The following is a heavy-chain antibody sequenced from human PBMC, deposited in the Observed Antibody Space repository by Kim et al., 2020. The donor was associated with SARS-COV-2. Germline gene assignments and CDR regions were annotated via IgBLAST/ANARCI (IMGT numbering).Heavy chain of an antibody. V-gene: IGHV1-24*01. CDR3: ATTPPGQAYCGGDCYTWFDP. Sequence: ASVKVSCKVSGYTLTELSMHWVRQAPGKGLEWMGGFDPEDGETIYAQKFQGRVTMTEDTSTDTAYMELSSLRSEDTAVYYCATTPPGQAYCGGDCYTWFDPWGQGTLVTVSS. CDR2: FDPEDGET. CDR1: GYTLTELS. J-gene: IGHJ5*02. D-gene: IGHD2-21*02.